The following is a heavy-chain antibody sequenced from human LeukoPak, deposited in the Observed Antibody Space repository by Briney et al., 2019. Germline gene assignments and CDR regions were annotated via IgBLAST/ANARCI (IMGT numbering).Heavy chain of an antibody. D-gene: IGHD6-13*01. V-gene: IGHV1-69-2*01. CDR1: GYTFTDYY. J-gene: IGHJ4*02. CDR2: VDPEDGET. CDR3: ATEEKDSRSFLVDY. Sequence: ASVKVSXKVSGYTFTDYYMHWVQQAPGKGLEWIGLVDPEDGETIYAEKFQGRVTITADTSTDTAYMELSSLRSEDTAVYYCATEEKDSRSFLVDYWGQGTLVTVSS.